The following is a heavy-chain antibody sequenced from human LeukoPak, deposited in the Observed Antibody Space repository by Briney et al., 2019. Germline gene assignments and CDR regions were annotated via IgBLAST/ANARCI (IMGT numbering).Heavy chain of an antibody. D-gene: IGHD1-7*01. V-gene: IGHV1-18*01. J-gene: IGHJ4*02. CDR1: GYTFTSYG. Sequence: ASVKVSCKASGYTFTSYGINWVRQAPGQGLEWMGWISAYNGDTNYAQKFRDRVTMSTDTSTGTAYLDVRSLTSDDTAVYYCARDHSNWNYAPDFWGQGTLVIVSS. CDR3: ARDHSNWNYAPDF. CDR2: ISAYNGDT.